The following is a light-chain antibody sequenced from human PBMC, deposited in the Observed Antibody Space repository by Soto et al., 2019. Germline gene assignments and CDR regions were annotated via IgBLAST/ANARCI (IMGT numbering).Light chain of an antibody. CDR3: QQYNSYWT. Sequence: IPMTQSPSALSASVGDTVTITCRASQTILNSLAWYQHKPGKAPKLLIYQTSTLESGVPSRFSDSGSGTEFTLTISSLQPDDSATYYCQQYNSYWTFGQGTKVEIK. CDR2: QTS. J-gene: IGKJ1*01. CDR1: QTILNS. V-gene: IGKV1-5*03.